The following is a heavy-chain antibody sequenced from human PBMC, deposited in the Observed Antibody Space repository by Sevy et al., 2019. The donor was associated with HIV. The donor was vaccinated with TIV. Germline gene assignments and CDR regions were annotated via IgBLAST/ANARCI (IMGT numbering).Heavy chain of an antibody. CDR2: IRTKPNNYAS. V-gene: IGHV3-73*01. J-gene: IGHJ4*02. D-gene: IGHD5-18*01. CDR3: TCGYGRFDY. CDR1: GFTFSGAG. Sequence: GGSLRLSCAASGFTFSGAGFHWVRQTSGKGLEWIGRIRTKPNNYASAYSAVMKGRFAISRDDSKNTTYLQLNTLKTEDTAVYYCTCGYGRFDYWGQGTLVTVSS.